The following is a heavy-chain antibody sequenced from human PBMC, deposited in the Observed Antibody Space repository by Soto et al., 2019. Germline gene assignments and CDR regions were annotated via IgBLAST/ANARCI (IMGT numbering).Heavy chain of an antibody. CDR3: ARDNGNYGSGSFAH. D-gene: IGHD3-10*01. CDR1: GFTFSSYA. Sequence: EVQLLEYGGGLVQTGGSLRLSCAASGFTFSSYALSCVRQAPGKGLEWVSALSGTGDRADYANSVKGRFTISRDDSKTTLYLVMSRLRVEDTAIYYCARDNGNYGSGSFAHWGQGTLVTVSS. V-gene: IGHV3-23*01. CDR2: LSGTGDRA. J-gene: IGHJ4*02.